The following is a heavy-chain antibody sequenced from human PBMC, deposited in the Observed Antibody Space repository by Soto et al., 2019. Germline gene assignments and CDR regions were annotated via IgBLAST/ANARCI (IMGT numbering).Heavy chain of an antibody. V-gene: IGHV1-69*06. Sequence: ASVKVSCKASGGTFSSYAISWVRQAPGQGLEWMGGIIPIFGTANYAQKFQGRVTITADKSTSTAYMELSSLRSEDTAVHYCARVVRGDYYYYGMDVWGQGTTVTVSS. CDR1: GGTFSSYA. CDR3: ARVVRGDYYYYGMDV. CDR2: IIPIFGTA. J-gene: IGHJ6*02. D-gene: IGHD4-17*01.